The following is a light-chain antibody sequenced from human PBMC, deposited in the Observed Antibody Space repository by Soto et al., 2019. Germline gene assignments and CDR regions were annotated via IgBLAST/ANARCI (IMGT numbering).Light chain of an antibody. Sequence: DIVMTQSPDSLAVSLGERATINCKSSQSVLYSSNNNNYLAWYQQKPGQPPKLLIYWASTRESGVPDRFSGSGSGTDFTLTISSLQAEDVAVYYCQQYISSPWTFGQGTKVDIK. V-gene: IGKV4-1*01. CDR1: QSVLYSSNNNNY. CDR2: WAS. CDR3: QQYISSPWT. J-gene: IGKJ1*01.